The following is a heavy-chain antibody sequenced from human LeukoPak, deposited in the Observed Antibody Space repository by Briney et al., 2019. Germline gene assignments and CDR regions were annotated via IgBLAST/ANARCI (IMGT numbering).Heavy chain of an antibody. CDR1: GFTFSNYW. CDR3: AKEVGALGGYYFDY. Sequence: GGSLRLSCAASGFTFSNYWMSWVRQAPGKGLEWVANIKQDATEKNYVDSVKGRFTISRDNSKNTLYLQMNSLRAEDTAVYYCAKEVGALGGYYFDYWGQGTLVTVSS. D-gene: IGHD7-27*01. V-gene: IGHV3-7*03. CDR2: IKQDATEK. J-gene: IGHJ4*02.